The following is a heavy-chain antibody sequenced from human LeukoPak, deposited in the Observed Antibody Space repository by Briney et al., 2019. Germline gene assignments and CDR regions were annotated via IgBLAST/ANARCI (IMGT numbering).Heavy chain of an antibody. J-gene: IGHJ4*02. CDR2: ISYDGSNK. D-gene: IGHD3-3*01. CDR3: ARDHQPPGRYYDFRSGSVGYFDY. V-gene: IGHV3-30-3*01. CDR1: GFTFSSYA. Sequence: PGGSLRLSCAASGFTFSSYAMHWVRQAPGKGLVWVAVISYDGSNKYYADSVKGRFTISRDNSKNTLYLQMNSLRAEDAAVYYCARDHQPPGRYYDFRSGSVGYFDYWGQGTLVTVSS.